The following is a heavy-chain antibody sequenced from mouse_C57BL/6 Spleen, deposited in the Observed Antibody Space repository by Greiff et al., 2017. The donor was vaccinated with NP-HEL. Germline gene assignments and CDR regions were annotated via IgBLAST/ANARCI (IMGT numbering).Heavy chain of an antibody. J-gene: IGHJ3*01. CDR1: GYAFTNYL. D-gene: IGHD4-1*01. CDR2: INPGSGGT. V-gene: IGHV1-54*01. Sequence: QVHVKQSGAELVRPGTSVKVSCKASGYAFTNYLIEWVKQRPGQGLEWIGVINPGSGGTNYNEKFKGKATLTADKSSSTVYMQLSSLTSEDSAVYFSARGNWEGGWFAYWGQGTLVTVAA. CDR3: ARGNWEGGWFAY.